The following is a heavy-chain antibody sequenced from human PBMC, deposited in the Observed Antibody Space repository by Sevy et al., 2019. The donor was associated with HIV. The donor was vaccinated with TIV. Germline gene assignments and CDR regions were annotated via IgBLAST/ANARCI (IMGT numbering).Heavy chain of an antibody. CDR3: ASPRGKGLRWGDRNFDF. Sequence: GGSLRLSCAASGFTFSSYAMHWVRQAPGKGLEWVAVISYDGSNKYYADSVKGRFTISRDNSKNTLYLQMNSLRAEDTDVYYRASPRGKGLRWGDRNFDFWGQGTLVTVSS. D-gene: IGHD3-16*01. CDR1: GFTFSSYA. J-gene: IGHJ4*02. V-gene: IGHV3-30-3*01. CDR2: ISYDGSNK.